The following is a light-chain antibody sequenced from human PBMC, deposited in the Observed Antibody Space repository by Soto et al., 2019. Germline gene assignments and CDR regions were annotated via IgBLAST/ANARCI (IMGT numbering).Light chain of an antibody. CDR2: DAS. CDR3: QQYGGSPFT. Sequence: EFVLTQSPGTLSLSPGERATLSCRASQSVSGTDLAWYQQKPGQAPRLLIYDASSRATDIPDRFSGSGSGTDFSLTISRLEPEDFAVYYCQQYGGSPFTFGPGTKVDIK. J-gene: IGKJ3*01. CDR1: QSVSGTD. V-gene: IGKV3-20*01.